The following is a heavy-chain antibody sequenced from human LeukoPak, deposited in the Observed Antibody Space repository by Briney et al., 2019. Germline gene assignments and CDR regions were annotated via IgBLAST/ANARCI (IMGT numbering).Heavy chain of an antibody. CDR1: GGSINSYY. CDR2: IYYSGSP. Sequence: SETLSLTCTVSGGSINSYYWSWIRQPPGKGLEWIGDIYYSGSPDYSPSLKSRVTISVATSKTQFSLKMSSVTAADTAVYYCARYRINNYYGSGSYSPAWYFDLWGRGTLVTVSS. J-gene: IGHJ2*01. V-gene: IGHV4-59*01. CDR3: ARYRINNYYGSGSYSPAWYFDL. D-gene: IGHD3-10*01.